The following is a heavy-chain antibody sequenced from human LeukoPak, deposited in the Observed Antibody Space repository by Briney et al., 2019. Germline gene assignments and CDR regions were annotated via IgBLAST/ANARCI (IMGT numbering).Heavy chain of an antibody. J-gene: IGHJ4*02. Sequence: SETLSLTCTVSGDSISSYYWSWIRQPPGKGLEWIAYIYYSGSTNYNPSLKSRVTISVDTSKNQFSLKLSSVTAADTAVYYCARRYGSGSSGTFDYWGQGTLVTVSS. CDR3: ARRYGSGSSGTFDY. D-gene: IGHD3-10*01. CDR1: GDSISSYY. V-gene: IGHV4-59*01. CDR2: IYYSGST.